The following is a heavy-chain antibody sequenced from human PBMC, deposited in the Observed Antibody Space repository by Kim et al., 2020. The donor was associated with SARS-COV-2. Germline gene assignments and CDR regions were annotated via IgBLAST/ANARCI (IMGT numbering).Heavy chain of an antibody. D-gene: IGHD3-16*01. Sequence: GGSLRLSCAASGFTFSDYDMTWIRQAPGKGLEWVSYISGGGGTIYYADSVKGRFTIPRDNFKNSLYLQMNSLRAEDTAVYYCARGKLTASFVFDSWGQGTLVTVSS. CDR2: ISGGGGTI. J-gene: IGHJ4*02. CDR1: GFTFSDYD. CDR3: ARGKLTASFVFDS. V-gene: IGHV3-11*01.